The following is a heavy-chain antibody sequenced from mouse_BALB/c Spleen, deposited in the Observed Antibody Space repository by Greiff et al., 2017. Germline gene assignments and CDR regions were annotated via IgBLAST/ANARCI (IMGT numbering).Heavy chain of an antibody. CDR2: ISSGGST. D-gene: IGHD1-1*01. CDR3: ARFTREYYFDY. V-gene: IGHV5-6-5*01. CDR1: GFTFSSYA. J-gene: IGHJ2*01. Sequence: EVKLMESGGGLVKPGGSLKLSCAASGFTFSSYAMSWVRQTPEKRLEWVASISSGGSTYYPDSVKGRFTISRDNARNILYLQMSSLRSEDTAMYYCARFTREYYFDYWGQGTTLTVSS.